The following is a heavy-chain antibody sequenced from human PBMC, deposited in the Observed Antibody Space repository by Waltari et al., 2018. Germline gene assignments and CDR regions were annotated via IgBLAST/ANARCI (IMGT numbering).Heavy chain of an antibody. CDR3: ARDRGYYYDSSGYYYDY. Sequence: QVQLVQSGAEVKKPGSSVKVSCKASGGTFSSYAISWVRQAPGKGLEWMGGIIPIFGTANYAQKFQGRVTITADESTSTAYMELSSLRSEDTAVYYCARDRGYYYDSSGYYYDYWGQGTLVTVSS. J-gene: IGHJ4*02. D-gene: IGHD3-22*01. CDR2: IIPIFGTA. V-gene: IGHV1-69*01. CDR1: GGTFSSYA.